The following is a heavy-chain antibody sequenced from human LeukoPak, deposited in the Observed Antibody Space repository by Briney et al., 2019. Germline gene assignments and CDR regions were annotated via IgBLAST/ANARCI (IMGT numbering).Heavy chain of an antibody. CDR2: INHSGST. J-gene: IGHJ6*04. D-gene: IGHD3-10*01. Sequence: SETLSLTCAVYGGSFSGYYWSWIRQPPGKGLEWIGEINHSGSTNYNPSLKSRVTISVDTSKSQFSLKLSSVTAADTAVYYCARKSYYGSGSYRIDYGIDVWGKGTTVTVSS. CDR1: GGSFSGYY. CDR3: ARKSYYGSGSYRIDYGIDV. V-gene: IGHV4-34*01.